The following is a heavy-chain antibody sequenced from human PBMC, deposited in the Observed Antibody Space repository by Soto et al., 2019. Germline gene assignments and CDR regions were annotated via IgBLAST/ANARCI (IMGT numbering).Heavy chain of an antibody. J-gene: IGHJ4*02. V-gene: IGHV4-59*08. Sequence: SETLSLTCTVSGGSISSYYWSWIRQPPGKGLEWIGYIYYSGSTTYKNPSLTSRVTMSVDTSNNQFSLKLSSVSAADTAVYYCARGPSGDKVDYWGQGTLVTVSS. D-gene: IGHD7-27*01. CDR2: IYYSGST. CDR3: ARGPSGDKVDY. CDR1: GGSISSYY.